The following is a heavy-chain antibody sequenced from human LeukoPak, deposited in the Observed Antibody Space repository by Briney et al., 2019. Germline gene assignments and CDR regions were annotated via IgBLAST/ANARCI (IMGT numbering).Heavy chain of an antibody. D-gene: IGHD4-17*01. CDR3: ARGGVTTMTLRDLWLDY. Sequence: GGSLKLSCAASGFTFSGSAIHWVRQSSGKGLEWVGQIDKKDKGYATATAYAASVKGRFTISRDDSINTAYLQMNSLKAEDTAVYYCARGGVTTMTLRDLWLDYWGQGTLVTVSS. CDR1: GFTFSGSA. CDR2: IDKKDKGYATAT. J-gene: IGHJ4*02. V-gene: IGHV3-73*01.